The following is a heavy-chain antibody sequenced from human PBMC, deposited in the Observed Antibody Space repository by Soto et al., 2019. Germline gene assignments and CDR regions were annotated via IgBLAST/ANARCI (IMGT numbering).Heavy chain of an antibody. J-gene: IGHJ3*02. D-gene: IGHD3-22*01. V-gene: IGHV2-5*02. CDR2: IYCDDGR. Sequence: QITLKESGPPLGKPTQTLTLTCTFSGFSLSTSGVGVGWIRQPPGKALEWLALIYCDDGRRYSPSLESRLTISKDTSKNQVVLTMTNMDPVDTATYYCAHSTSHYYDSSGYHEAFDIWGQGTMVTVSS. CDR3: AHSTSHYYDSSGYHEAFDI. CDR1: GFSLSTSGVG.